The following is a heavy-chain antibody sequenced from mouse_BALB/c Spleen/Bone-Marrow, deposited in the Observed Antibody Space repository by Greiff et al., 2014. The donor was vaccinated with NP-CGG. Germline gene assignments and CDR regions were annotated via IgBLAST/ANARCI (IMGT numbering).Heavy chain of an antibody. CDR1: GYTFTSYW. D-gene: IGHD2-14*01. V-gene: IGHV1S81*02. Sequence: VQLQQSGAELVKPGASVKLFCKASGYTFTSYWMHWVKQRPGQGLEWIGEINPSNGRTNYNEKFKSKATLTVDKSSSTAYMQLSSLTSEDSAVYYCARWAVRRPGYFDVWGAGTTVTVSS. CDR3: ARWAVRRPGYFDV. CDR2: INPSNGRT. J-gene: IGHJ1*01.